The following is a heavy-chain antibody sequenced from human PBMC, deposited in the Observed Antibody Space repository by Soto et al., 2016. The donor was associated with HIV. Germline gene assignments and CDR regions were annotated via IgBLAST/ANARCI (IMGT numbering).Heavy chain of an antibody. CDR2: IIPIFGTT. D-gene: IGHD3-9*01. Sequence: QVQLVQSGAEVKKPGSSVKVSCKASGGSFSSYAINWVRQAPGQGLEWMGGIIPIFGTTNYAQKFQGRVTITADKSKSTAYMDLTNLRSEDTATYYCARDRSGDLFTGYFDFWGQGTLVTVSS. J-gene: IGHJ5*01. CDR1: GGSFSSYA. V-gene: IGHV1-69*14. CDR3: ARDRSGDLFTGYFDF.